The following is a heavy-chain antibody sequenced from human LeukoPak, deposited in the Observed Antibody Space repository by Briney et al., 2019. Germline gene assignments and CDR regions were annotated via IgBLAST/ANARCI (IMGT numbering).Heavy chain of an antibody. CDR2: ISSSSSYI. CDR1: GFTFSSYS. J-gene: IGHJ4*02. Sequence: PGGSLRLSCAASGFTFSSYSMNWVRQAPGKGLEWVSSISSSSSYIYYADSVKGRFTISRDNAKNSLYLQMNSLRAEDTAVYYCASGPLNYYGSGSYYPPPYFDYWGQGTLVTVSS. D-gene: IGHD3-10*01. CDR3: ASGPLNYYGSGSYYPPPYFDY. V-gene: IGHV3-21*01.